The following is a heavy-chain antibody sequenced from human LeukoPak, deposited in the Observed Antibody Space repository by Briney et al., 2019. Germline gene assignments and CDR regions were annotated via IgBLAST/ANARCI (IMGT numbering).Heavy chain of an antibody. Sequence: ASVKVSCKASGYTFTGYYMHWVRQAPGQGLEWMGWINPNSGGTNYAQKFQGRVTMTRDTSISTAYMELSRLRSDDTAVYYCARDPVSLGVGYDILTGYPTWGQGTLVTVSS. D-gene: IGHD3-9*01. CDR2: INPNSGGT. CDR1: GYTFTGYY. J-gene: IGHJ5*02. V-gene: IGHV1-2*02. CDR3: ARDPVSLGVGYDILTGYPT.